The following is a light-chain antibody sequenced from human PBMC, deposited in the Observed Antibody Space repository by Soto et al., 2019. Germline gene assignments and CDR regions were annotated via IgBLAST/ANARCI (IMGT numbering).Light chain of an antibody. CDR2: ANS. J-gene: IGLJ1*01. V-gene: IGLV1-40*01. CDR3: QSYDSSLIVSKV. CDR1: SSNVGAGYD. Sequence: QSVLTQPPSVSGAPGQRVTISCSGSSSNVGAGYDVQWYRQFPGTAPKLLIYANSVRPSGVPGRFSGSKSGTSASLAITGLQAEDEADYYCQSYDSSLIVSKVFGTGTKVTVL.